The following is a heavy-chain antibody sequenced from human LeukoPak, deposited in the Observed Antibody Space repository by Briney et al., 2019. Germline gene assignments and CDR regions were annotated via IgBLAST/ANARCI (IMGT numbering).Heavy chain of an antibody. CDR1: GFTFSTYW. D-gene: IGHD6-19*01. CDR3: ARDRIAVAGGDV. V-gene: IGHV3-7*04. Sequence: GGSLRLSCVASGFTFSTYWMSWVRQAPGKGLEWVANIKEDGSEKYYADSVKGRFTISRDNAKNSLSLQMNSLRGEGTAVYYCARDRIAVAGGDVWGQGTTVTVSS. J-gene: IGHJ6*02. CDR2: IKEDGSEK.